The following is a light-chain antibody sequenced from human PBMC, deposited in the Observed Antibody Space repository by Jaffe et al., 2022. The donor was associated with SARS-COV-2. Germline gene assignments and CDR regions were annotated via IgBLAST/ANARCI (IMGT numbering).Light chain of an antibody. V-gene: IGKV1-9*01. Sequence: DIQLTQSPSFLSASVGDRVTITCRASQDISTYLAWFQQNPGRAPKLLIYAASTLQGGVPSRFSGTGSGTEFTLTVTSLQPGDFATYYCQQFNSFPLTFGGGTKVEI. J-gene: IGKJ4*01. CDR1: QDISTY. CDR3: QQFNSFPLT. CDR2: AAS.